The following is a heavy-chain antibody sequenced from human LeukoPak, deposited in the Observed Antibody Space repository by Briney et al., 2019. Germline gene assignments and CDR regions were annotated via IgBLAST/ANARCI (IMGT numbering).Heavy chain of an antibody. J-gene: IGHJ4*02. CDR2: ISTSGGST. CDR1: GFTFSSYT. D-gene: IGHD6-19*01. CDR3: ATPGPSHTSGWLVPLDY. Sequence: GGSLRLSCAASGFTFSSYTVTWVRQAPGKGLEWVLAISTSGGSTYYADSVKGRFTISRDNSKNTLYLQMNSLRAEDTAVYYCATPGPSHTSGWLVPLDYWGQGTLVTVSS. V-gene: IGHV3-23*01.